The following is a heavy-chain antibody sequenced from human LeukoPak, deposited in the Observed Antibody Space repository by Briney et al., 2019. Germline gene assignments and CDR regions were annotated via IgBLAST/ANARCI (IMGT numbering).Heavy chain of an antibody. CDR3: STDDYGL. Sequence: GGSLRLSCAASGFTFSNAWMSWVRQAPGKGLEWVGRIKSKTNGGTIDYATPVKGRFTISRDDSKNTLYLQMNTLEIEDTAVYYCSTDDYGLWGQGALVTVSS. CDR1: GFTFSNAW. J-gene: IGHJ4*02. CDR2: IKSKTNGGTI. D-gene: IGHD4/OR15-4a*01. V-gene: IGHV3-15*01.